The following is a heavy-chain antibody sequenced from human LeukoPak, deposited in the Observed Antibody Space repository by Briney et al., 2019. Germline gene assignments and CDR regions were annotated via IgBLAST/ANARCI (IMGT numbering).Heavy chain of an antibody. Sequence: GGSLRLSCAASGFTFSNYWMHWVRQAPGKGLVWVSRINSGGSSTNYADSVKGRFTISRDNAKNTLYLQKNSLRAEDTAVYYCARDPPMIVSPAMLDYWGQGTLVTVSS. V-gene: IGHV3-74*01. J-gene: IGHJ4*02. D-gene: IGHD3-22*01. CDR1: GFTFSNYW. CDR3: ARDPPMIVSPAMLDY. CDR2: INSGGSST.